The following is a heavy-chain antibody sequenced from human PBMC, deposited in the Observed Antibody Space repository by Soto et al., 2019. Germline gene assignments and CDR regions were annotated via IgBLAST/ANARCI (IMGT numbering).Heavy chain of an antibody. D-gene: IGHD2-2*01. V-gene: IGHV1-18*01. CDR2: ISLYSDGT. CDR3: ARVVPGAEAWFGP. Sequence: ASVKFSCKTSGYTFSNYGITWVRQAPGQPLEWLGWISLYSDGTNYAQKFQGRASMTTDTSTTTACMELRSLRSDDTAVYYCARVVPGAEAWFGPWGQGTLVTVSS. CDR1: GYTFSNYG. J-gene: IGHJ5*02.